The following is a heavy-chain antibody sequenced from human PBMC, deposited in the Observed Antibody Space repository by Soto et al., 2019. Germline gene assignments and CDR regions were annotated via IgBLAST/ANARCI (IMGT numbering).Heavy chain of an antibody. V-gene: IGHV3-64*02. CDR3: ARSLGWLPYDAFDI. Sequence: GGSLRLSCAASGFTFSSYAMHWVRQAPGKGLEYVSAISSNGGSTYYADSVKGRFTISRDNSKNTLYLQMGSLRAEDMAVYYCARSLGWLPYDAFDIWGQGTMVTVSS. D-gene: IGHD3-9*01. CDR1: GFTFSSYA. CDR2: ISSNGGST. J-gene: IGHJ3*02.